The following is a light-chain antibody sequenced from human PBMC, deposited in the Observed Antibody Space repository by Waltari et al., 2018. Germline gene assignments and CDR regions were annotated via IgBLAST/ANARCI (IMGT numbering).Light chain of an antibody. CDR3: QQYYSIPYT. Sequence: DIVMTQSPDSLAVSLGGRATIHCRPSQSVFHSSTYGNAIAWFQQRPGQPPKLLIYWTSTRESGVPDRFSGSGSGTDFTLTISSLQAEDVAVYYCQQYYSIPYTFGPGTKLEIK. CDR1: QSVFHSSTYGNA. V-gene: IGKV4-1*01. CDR2: WTS. J-gene: IGKJ2*01.